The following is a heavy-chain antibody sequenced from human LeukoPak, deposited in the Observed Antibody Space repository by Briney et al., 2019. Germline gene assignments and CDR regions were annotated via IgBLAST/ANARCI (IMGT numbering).Heavy chain of an antibody. CDR3: ARDRRSETYYYDSSGRQ. V-gene: IGHV3-33*01. J-gene: IGHJ4*02. Sequence: GGSLRLSCAASGFTFSSYSMHWVRQAPGKGLEWVAVIWYDGSNKYYADSVKGRFTVSRDNSKNTLYLQMNSPRAEDTAVYYCARDRRSETYYYDSSGRQWGQGTLVTVSS. CDR1: GFTFSSYS. CDR2: IWYDGSNK. D-gene: IGHD3-22*01.